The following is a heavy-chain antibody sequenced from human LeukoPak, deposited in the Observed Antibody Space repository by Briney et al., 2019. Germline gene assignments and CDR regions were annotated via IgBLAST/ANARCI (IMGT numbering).Heavy chain of an antibody. V-gene: IGHV1-8*01. J-gene: IGHJ4*02. D-gene: IGHD6-13*01. CDR3: ARDRPGTSSLDY. Sequence: FQGRVTMTRNTSISTAYMELSSLRSEDTAVYYCARDRPGTSSLDYWGQGTLVTVSS.